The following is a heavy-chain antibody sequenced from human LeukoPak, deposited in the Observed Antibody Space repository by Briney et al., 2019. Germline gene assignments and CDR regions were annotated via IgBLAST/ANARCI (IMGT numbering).Heavy chain of an antibody. Sequence: SETLSLARPVSGGSISSYYSSSIRQPAGKGLEWLGRIYTSGSTNYNPSLKSRVTMSVDTSKNQFSLKLSSVTAADTAVYYCARDRERGYDFDYWGQGTLVTVSS. CDR2: IYTSGST. CDR1: GGSISSYY. D-gene: IGHD5-12*01. CDR3: ARDRERGYDFDY. J-gene: IGHJ4*02. V-gene: IGHV4-4*07.